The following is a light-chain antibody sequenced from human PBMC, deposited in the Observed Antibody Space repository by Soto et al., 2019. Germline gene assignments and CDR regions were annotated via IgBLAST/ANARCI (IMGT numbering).Light chain of an antibody. CDR3: SSYTSYSTLV. Sequence: ALTQPASVSGSPGQSITISCTGTISDVGGYNYVSWYQQHPGKAPKLMIYDVSDRPSGVSNRFSGSKSGNTASLTISGLQAEDEADYYCSSYTSYSTLVFGGGTKLTVL. J-gene: IGLJ3*02. CDR1: ISDVGGYNY. V-gene: IGLV2-14*01. CDR2: DVS.